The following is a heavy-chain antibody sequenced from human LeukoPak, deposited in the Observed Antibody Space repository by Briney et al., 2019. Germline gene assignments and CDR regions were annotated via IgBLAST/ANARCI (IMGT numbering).Heavy chain of an antibody. CDR3: ARSLSGCDSGDI. D-gene: IGHD6-19*01. CDR1: SASISSHY. Sequence: SETLSLTCTVSSASISSHYWSWIRQAPGKGLEWVGYIDYSGSSSYNPSLKSRVTISVDTSKNQFSLRLSSVTAADTAVYYCARSLSGCDSGDIWGQGTLVTVSS. V-gene: IGHV4-59*11. J-gene: IGHJ4*02. CDR2: IDYSGSS.